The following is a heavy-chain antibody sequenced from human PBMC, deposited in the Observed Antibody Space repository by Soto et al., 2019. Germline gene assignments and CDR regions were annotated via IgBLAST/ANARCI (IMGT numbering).Heavy chain of an antibody. CDR3: ARGGLSSGWEDNWFDP. J-gene: IGHJ5*02. V-gene: IGHV3-21*01. CDR1: GFTFSSYS. CDR2: ISSSSSYI. D-gene: IGHD6-19*01. Sequence: RGSLRLSCAASGFTFSSYSMNWVRQAPGKGLEWVSSISSSSSYIYYADSVKGRFTISRDNAKNSLYLQMNSLRAEDTAVYYCARGGLSSGWEDNWFDPWGQGTLVTVSS.